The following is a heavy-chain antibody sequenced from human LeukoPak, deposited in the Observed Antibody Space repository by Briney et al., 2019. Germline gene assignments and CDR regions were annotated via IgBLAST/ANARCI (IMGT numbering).Heavy chain of an antibody. J-gene: IGHJ4*02. CDR1: GFTFSSYE. V-gene: IGHV3-48*03. D-gene: IGHD3-22*01. Sequence: GGSLRLSCAASGFTFSSYEMNWVRQAPGKGLEWVSYISSSGSTIYYADSVKGRFTISRDNAKNSLYLQMNSLRAEDTALYYCAKASYYYDSSFDYWGQGTLVTVSS. CDR2: ISSSGSTI. CDR3: AKASYYYDSSFDY.